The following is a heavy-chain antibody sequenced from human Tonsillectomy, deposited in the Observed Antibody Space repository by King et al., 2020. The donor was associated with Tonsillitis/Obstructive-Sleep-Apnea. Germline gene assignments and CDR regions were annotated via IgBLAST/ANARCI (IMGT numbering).Heavy chain of an antibody. Sequence: QLVQSGGGLVKPGGSLRLSCAASGFTFSDYYVSWIRQAPGKGLEWVSYISSSSSYTNYADSVKGRFTISRDNAKNSLYLQMNSLRAEDTAVYYCARGEYSYHPDYWGQGTLVTVSS. J-gene: IGHJ4*02. CDR3: ARGEYSYHPDY. D-gene: IGHD5-18*01. CDR2: ISSSSSYT. V-gene: IGHV3-11*06. CDR1: GFTFSDYY.